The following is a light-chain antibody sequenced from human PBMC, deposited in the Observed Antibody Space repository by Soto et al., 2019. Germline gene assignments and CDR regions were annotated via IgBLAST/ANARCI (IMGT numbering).Light chain of an antibody. J-gene: IGKJ1*01. CDR1: RGVGRW. Sequence: DVPLTQSPSSLSASVGDRVIITCRASRGVGRWLAWYQQKPEKAPKSLIYATSTLQSSVPSRFNGSGSGTHFSLTISSLQPEDVATYYCQQYGSFPPTFGRGTKVEI. CDR3: QQYGSFPPT. CDR2: ATS. V-gene: IGKV1D-16*01.